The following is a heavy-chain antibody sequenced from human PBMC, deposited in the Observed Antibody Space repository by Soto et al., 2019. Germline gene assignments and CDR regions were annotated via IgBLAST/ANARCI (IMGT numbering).Heavy chain of an antibody. CDR2: TYYRSKWYN. CDR1: GDSVSRNSAA. CDR3: AIERIVVVTAAILDYYYYGMDV. Sequence: SQPLSLTCAISGDSVSRNSAAWNWIRQSPSRGLEWLGRTYYRSKWYNDYAVSVKSRITINPDTSKNQFSLQLNSVTPEDTAVYYCAIERIVVVTAAILDYYYYGMDVWGQGTTVTVSS. D-gene: IGHD2-2*01. J-gene: IGHJ6*02. V-gene: IGHV6-1*01.